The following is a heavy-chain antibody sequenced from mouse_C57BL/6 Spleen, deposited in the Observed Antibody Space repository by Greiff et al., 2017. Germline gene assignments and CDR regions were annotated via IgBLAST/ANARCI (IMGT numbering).Heavy chain of an antibody. D-gene: IGHD2-5*01. CDR2: INPNNGGT. V-gene: IGHV1-26*01. Sequence: VQLQQSGPELVQPGASVKISCKASGYTFTDYYMNWVKQSHGKSLEWIGDINPNNGGTSYNQKFKGKATLTVDKSSSTAYMELRSLTSEDSAVYYCARDYYSNALAYWGQGTLVTVSA. J-gene: IGHJ3*01. CDR3: ARDYYSNALAY. CDR1: GYTFTDYY.